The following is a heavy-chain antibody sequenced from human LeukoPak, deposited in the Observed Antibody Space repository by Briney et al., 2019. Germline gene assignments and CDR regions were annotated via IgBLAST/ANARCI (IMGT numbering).Heavy chain of an antibody. CDR2: INHSGST. D-gene: IGHD3-10*01. CDR1: GGSFSGYY. J-gene: IGHJ4*02. V-gene: IGHV4-34*01. CDR3: ASTYYYGSGSYTRSDY. Sequence: SETLSLTCAVYGGSFSGYYWSWIRQPPGKGLEWIGEINHSGSTNYNPSLKSRVTISVDTSKNQFSLKLSSVTAADTAVYYCASTYYYGSGSYTRSDYWGQGTLVTVSS.